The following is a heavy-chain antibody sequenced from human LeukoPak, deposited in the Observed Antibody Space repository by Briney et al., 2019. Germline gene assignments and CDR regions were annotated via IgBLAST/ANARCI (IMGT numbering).Heavy chain of an antibody. Sequence: TSETLSLTCAVSGGPISSSNWWSWVRQPPGKGLEWIGEIYHSGSTNYNPSLKSRVTISVDKSKNQFSLKLSSVTAADTAVYYCARSRAGRDSSGYLPPGYYYYGMDVWGQGTTVTVSS. CDR2: IYHSGST. D-gene: IGHD3-22*01. V-gene: IGHV4-4*02. J-gene: IGHJ6*02. CDR1: GGPISSSNW. CDR3: ARSRAGRDSSGYLPPGYYYYGMDV.